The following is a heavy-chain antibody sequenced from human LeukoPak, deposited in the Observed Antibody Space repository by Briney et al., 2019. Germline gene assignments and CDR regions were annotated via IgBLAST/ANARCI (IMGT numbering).Heavy chain of an antibody. D-gene: IGHD1-1*01. CDR3: AKDQATAYFDY. CDR2: ISWNSGSI. Sequence: GGSLRLSCAASGFTFDDYAMHWVRQAPGKGLEWVSGISWNSGSIGYADSVKGRFTISRDNAKNSLYLQMNSLRAEDTAVYYCAKDQATAYFDYWGQGSLVTVSS. V-gene: IGHV3-9*01. J-gene: IGHJ4*02. CDR1: GFTFDDYA.